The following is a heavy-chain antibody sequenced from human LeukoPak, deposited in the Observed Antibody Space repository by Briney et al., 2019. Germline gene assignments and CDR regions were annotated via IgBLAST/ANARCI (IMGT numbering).Heavy chain of an antibody. D-gene: IGHD6-13*01. Sequence: PGGSLRLSCAASGFTFSDYYMSWIRQAPGKGLEWVSYISSSGSTIYYADSVKGRFTISRDNAKNSLYLQMNSLRAEDTAVYYCAGAHSAAGTGYYYGMDVWGQGTTVTVSS. J-gene: IGHJ6*02. CDR3: AGAHSAAGTGYYYGMDV. CDR1: GFTFSDYY. V-gene: IGHV3-11*01. CDR2: ISSSGSTI.